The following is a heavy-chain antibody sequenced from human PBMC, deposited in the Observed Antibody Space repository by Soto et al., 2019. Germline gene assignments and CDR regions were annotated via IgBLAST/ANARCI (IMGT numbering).Heavy chain of an antibody. Sequence: HGESLKISCKGSGYSFTSYWISWVRQMPGKGLEWKGRIDPSDSYTNYSPSFQGHVTISADKSISTAYLQWSSLKASDTAMYYCAVPHEKYYYYYGMDVWGQGTTVTVSS. CDR2: IDPSDSYT. CDR1: GYSFTSYW. V-gene: IGHV5-10-1*01. J-gene: IGHJ6*02. CDR3: AVPHEKYYYYYGMDV.